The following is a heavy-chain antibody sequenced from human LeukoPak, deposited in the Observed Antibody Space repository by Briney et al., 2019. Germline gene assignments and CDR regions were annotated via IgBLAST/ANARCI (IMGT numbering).Heavy chain of an antibody. J-gene: IGHJ4*02. D-gene: IGHD6-19*01. V-gene: IGHV3-30-3*01. Sequence: PGGSLRLSCATSVFTFRIYAMHWVRQAPGKGLEGVEVISYDGSNKYYADSLKGRFTIYRDNSKNTLYLQMNSLRDEDTAGYYCARVRYSSGWYWVADYWGQGTLVTVPS. CDR1: VFTFRIYA. CDR2: ISYDGSNK. CDR3: ARVRYSSGWYWVADY.